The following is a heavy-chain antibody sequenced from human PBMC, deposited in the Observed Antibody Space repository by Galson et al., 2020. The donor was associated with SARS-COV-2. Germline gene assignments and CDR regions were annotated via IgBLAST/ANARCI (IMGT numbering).Heavy chain of an antibody. Sequence: QAGGSLRLSCAVSGIIFSDHYLDWVRQAPGKGLEWVGRSRNKANSYSTEYAASVRGRFTISRDDSKNSLYLQMNSLKTEDTAVYYCARGGSYQAFDYWGQGTLVTVSS. CDR3: ARGGSYQAFDY. CDR2: SRNKANSYST. D-gene: IGHD1-26*01. V-gene: IGHV3-72*01. J-gene: IGHJ4*02. CDR1: GIIFSDHY.